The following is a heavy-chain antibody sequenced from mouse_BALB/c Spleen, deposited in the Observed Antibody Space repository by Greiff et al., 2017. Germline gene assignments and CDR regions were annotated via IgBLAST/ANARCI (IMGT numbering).Heavy chain of an antibody. J-gene: IGHJ4*01. CDR2: ILPGSGST. V-gene: IGHV1-9*01. D-gene: IGHD1-2*01. Sequence: QVQLKQSGAELTKPGASVKISCKATGYTFSSYWIEWVKQRPGHGLEWIGEILPGSGSTNYNEKFKGKATFTADTSSNTAYMQLSSLTSEDSAVYYCASFTTALYAMDYWGQGTSVTVSS. CDR1: GYTFSSYW. CDR3: ASFTTALYAMDY.